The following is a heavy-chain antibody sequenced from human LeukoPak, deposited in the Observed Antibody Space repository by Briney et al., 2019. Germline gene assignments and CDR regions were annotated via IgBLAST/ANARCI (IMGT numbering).Heavy chain of an antibody. V-gene: IGHV1-18*01. Sequence: ASVKVSCKASGYIFTNYGFGWVRQAPGQGLEWMGWISGYNGNTNYAQKFLGRVTMTTDTSTSTAYMELRSLRSDDTAVYYCARVCPLTSCVRGSDYWGQGTLVTVSS. J-gene: IGHJ4*02. CDR2: ISGYNGNT. D-gene: IGHD2-2*01. CDR1: GYIFTNYG. CDR3: ARVCPLTSCVRGSDY.